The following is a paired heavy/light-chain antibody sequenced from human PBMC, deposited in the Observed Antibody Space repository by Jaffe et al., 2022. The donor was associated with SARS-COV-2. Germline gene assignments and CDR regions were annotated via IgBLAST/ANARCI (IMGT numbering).Light chain of an antibody. V-gene: IGKV4-1*01. CDR1: QSVLHTSNKQNY. CDR2: WAS. CDR3: QQYYSSPDT. Sequence: DFVMTQSPDSLAVSLGERATINCKSSQSVLHTSNKQNYLAWYQQKPGQPPKLLISWASTRESGVPDRFSGSGSGTDFTLTIRSLQPEDVAVYYCQQYYSSPDTFGQGTKLEIK. J-gene: IGKJ2*01.
Heavy chain of an antibody. CDR3: AEHANFEHRLRS. CDR2: VYYTGST. CDR1: GGSISDSTHY. D-gene: IGHD4-17*01. V-gene: IGHV4-39*01. J-gene: IGHJ5*02. Sequence: QLQLQESGPGLVKPSETLSLTCTVSGGSISDSTHYWGWIRQSPGRGLERIGRVYYTGSTYYNPSLKSRITISLDTSKNQFSLRLTSVTAADTAVYYCAEHANFEHRLRSWGQGTLVTVSS.